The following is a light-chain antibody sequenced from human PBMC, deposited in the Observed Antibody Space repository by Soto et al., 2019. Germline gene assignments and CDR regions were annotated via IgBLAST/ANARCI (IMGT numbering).Light chain of an antibody. Sequence: QSALTQPASVSGSPGQSITISCTGTSSDVGGHNYVSWYQQHPGKAPKLMIYEVSNRPSGVSNRFSGSKSGNTASLTISGLQAEDEADYYCSSYTSSSTLNYVFGTGTKVTVL. CDR1: SSDVGGHNY. J-gene: IGLJ1*01. V-gene: IGLV2-14*01. CDR2: EVS. CDR3: SSYTSSSTLNYV.